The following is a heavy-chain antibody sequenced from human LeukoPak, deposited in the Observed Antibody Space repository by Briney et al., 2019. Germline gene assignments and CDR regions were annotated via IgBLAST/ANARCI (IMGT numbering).Heavy chain of an antibody. Sequence: GGSLRLSCAASGFTFSSYAMSWVRQAPGKGLEWVSDISGSGGSTYYADSVKGRFTISRANSKNTLYLQMNSPRAEDTACYYFAKGVSGWPNYFDYWGQGTLVTVSS. D-gene: IGHD6-19*01. CDR2: ISGSGGST. CDR3: AKGVSGWPNYFDY. J-gene: IGHJ4*02. V-gene: IGHV3-23*01. CDR1: GFTFSSYA.